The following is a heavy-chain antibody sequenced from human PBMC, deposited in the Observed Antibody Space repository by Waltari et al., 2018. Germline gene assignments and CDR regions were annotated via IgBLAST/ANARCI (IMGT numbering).Heavy chain of an antibody. V-gene: IGHV3-15*01. D-gene: IGHD6-6*01. CDR2: IKSKTDGGTT. Sequence: EVQLVESGGGLVKPGGSLRLSCAASGFTFSNAWMSWVRQAPGKGLEWVGRIKSKTDGGTTDDAAPVKGRFTISRDDSKNTLYLQMNSLKTEDTAVYYCTTDSYSSSNSDYWGQGTLVTVSS. CDR3: TTDSYSSSNSDY. J-gene: IGHJ4*02. CDR1: GFTFSNAW.